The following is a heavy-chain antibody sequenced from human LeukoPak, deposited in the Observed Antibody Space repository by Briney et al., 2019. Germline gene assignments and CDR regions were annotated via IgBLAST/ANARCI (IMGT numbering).Heavy chain of an antibody. J-gene: IGHJ4*02. CDR3: ARPSSGWYVLDY. CDR1: GYSFTNYC. V-gene: IGHV5-10-1*01. D-gene: IGHD6-19*01. CDR2: IDPSDSYT. Sequence: LGESLKISCKGSGYSFTNYCISWVRQMPGKGLEWMGRIDPSDSYTNYSPSFQGHVTISADKSISTAYLQWSSLKASDTAMYYCARPSSGWYVLDYWGQGTLVTVSS.